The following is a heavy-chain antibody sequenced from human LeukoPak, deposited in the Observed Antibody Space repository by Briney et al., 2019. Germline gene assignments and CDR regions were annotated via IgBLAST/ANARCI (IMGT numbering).Heavy chain of an antibody. J-gene: IGHJ4*02. CDR2: INPNSGGT. CDR3: ARDPSTKYYTDS. V-gene: IGHV1-2*02. Sequence: ASVEVSCKASGYTFTGYYMHWVRQAPGQGLEWMGWINPNSGGTNYAQTFRGRFTMTRDTSINTVYMDLSSLRSDDTAVYYCARDPSTKYYTDSWGQGTLVTVSS. D-gene: IGHD2-2*01. CDR1: GYTFTGYY.